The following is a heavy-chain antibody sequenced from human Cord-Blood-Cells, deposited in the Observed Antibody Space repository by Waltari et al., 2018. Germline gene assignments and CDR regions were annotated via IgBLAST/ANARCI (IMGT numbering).Heavy chain of an antibody. J-gene: IGHJ4*02. CDR2: ISMSSSYI. CDR1: GFTFSSYS. V-gene: IGHV3-21*01. D-gene: IGHD6-13*01. Sequence: EVQLVESGGGLVKPGGSLRLSCAASGFTFSSYSMNWVRQAPGKGLGWVSSISMSSSYIYYAASVQGRFTISRDNAKNSLYLQMNSLRAEDTAVYYCAGYSSSWYLGNYWGQGTLVTVSS. CDR3: AGYSSSWYLGNY.